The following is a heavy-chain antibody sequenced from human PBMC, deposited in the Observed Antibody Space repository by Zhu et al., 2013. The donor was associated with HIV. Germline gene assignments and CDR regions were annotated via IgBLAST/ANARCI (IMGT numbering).Heavy chain of an antibody. J-gene: IGHJ4*02. CDR2: IYHSGST. CDR3: AEGDILTGYGHFDC. V-gene: IGHV4-38-2*02. CDR1: GDSISSGYY. D-gene: IGHD3-9*01. Sequence: QVQLQESGPGLVKPSETLSLSCTVSGDSISSGYYWGWIRQPPGKGLEWIGSIYHSGSTYYNPSLKSRVTLSVDTSKNQFSLKMRSVTAADTAVYYCAEGDILTGYGHFDCWGQGTLVTVSS.